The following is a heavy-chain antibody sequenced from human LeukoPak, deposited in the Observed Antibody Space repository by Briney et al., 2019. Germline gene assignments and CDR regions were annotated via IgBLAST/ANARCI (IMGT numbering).Heavy chain of an antibody. CDR1: GFSFSRSW. J-gene: IGHJ4*02. V-gene: IGHV3-7*01. CDR2: IKVDGSEK. CDR3: VRDGPFGSGTFGY. D-gene: IGHD3-10*01. Sequence: GGSLRLSCVASGFSFSRSWMRWVRQAPGKGLEWVANIKVDGSEKHYLDSVEGRFIISRDNAKNSVHLQMNSLRAEDTAEYYCVRDGPFGSGTFGYWAQGTLVSVSS.